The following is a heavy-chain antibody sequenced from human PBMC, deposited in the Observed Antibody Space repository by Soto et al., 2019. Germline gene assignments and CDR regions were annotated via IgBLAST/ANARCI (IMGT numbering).Heavy chain of an antibody. V-gene: IGHV4-39*01. CDR2: IYYSGST. D-gene: IGHD4-17*01. CDR3: ARPTVTTYYFQH. Sequence: PSETLSLTCTVSGGSISSSSYYWGWIRQPPGKGLEWIGSIYYSGSTYFNPSLKSRVTISVDTSKNQFSLKLSSVTAADTAVYYCARPTVTTYYFQHWGQGTLVTVSS. J-gene: IGHJ1*01. CDR1: GGSISSSSYY.